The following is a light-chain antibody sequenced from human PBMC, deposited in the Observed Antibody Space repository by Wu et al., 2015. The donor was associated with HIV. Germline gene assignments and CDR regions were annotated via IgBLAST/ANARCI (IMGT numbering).Light chain of an antibody. Sequence: EVVLTQSPVTLSLSPGERATPSCRASQTVSNTYLAWYQQKPGQAPRLLIYGTSSRATGIPDRFSGSGSGTDFTLTISRLEPEDFAVYYCQQYGSSPYTFGQGTKLEIK. CDR1: QTVSNTY. CDR2: GTS. V-gene: IGKV3-20*01. J-gene: IGKJ2*01. CDR3: QQYGSSPYT.